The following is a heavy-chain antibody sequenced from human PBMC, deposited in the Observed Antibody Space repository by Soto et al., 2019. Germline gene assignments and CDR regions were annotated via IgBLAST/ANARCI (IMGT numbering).Heavy chain of an antibody. V-gene: IGHV1-8*01. D-gene: IGHD3-16*02. CDR2: MNPNSGNT. J-gene: IGHJ4*02. Sequence: QVQLVQSGAEVKKPGASVKVSCKASGYTFTSYDINWVRQATGQGLEWMGWMNPNSGNTGYAQKFQGRVTRTRNTSISTAYMELSSLRAEDTAVYYCARVLNSIRLGELSLPDHWGQGTLVTVSS. CDR1: GYTFTSYD. CDR3: ARVLNSIRLGELSLPDH.